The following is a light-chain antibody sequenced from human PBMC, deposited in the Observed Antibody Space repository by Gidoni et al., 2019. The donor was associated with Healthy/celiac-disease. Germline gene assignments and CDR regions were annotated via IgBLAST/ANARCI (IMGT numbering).Light chain of an antibody. Sequence: DIQMTQSPSSLSASVGDRVTITCRASQRISSYLNWYQQKPGKAPKLLIYAASSLQSGVPSRFSGSGSGTDFTLTISSLQPEDFATYYCQQSYSTPWGFGQGTKVEIK. J-gene: IGKJ1*01. V-gene: IGKV1-39*01. CDR1: QRISSY. CDR2: AAS. CDR3: QQSYSTPWG.